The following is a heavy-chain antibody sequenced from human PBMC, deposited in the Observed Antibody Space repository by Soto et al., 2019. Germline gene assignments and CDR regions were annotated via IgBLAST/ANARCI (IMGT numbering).Heavy chain of an antibody. D-gene: IGHD1-1*01. V-gene: IGHV3-74*01. J-gene: IGHJ4*02. CDR1: GFTFRTSW. CDR3: ASQLSYGY. CDR2: MNSDGSTI. Sequence: PVGSLRLSCAASGFTFRTSWMHWVRQAPGQGLVWVARMNSDGSTISYADSVKGRFTISRDNAKNTLFLQMNSLRVEDTALYYCASQLSYGYWGQGTLVTVSS.